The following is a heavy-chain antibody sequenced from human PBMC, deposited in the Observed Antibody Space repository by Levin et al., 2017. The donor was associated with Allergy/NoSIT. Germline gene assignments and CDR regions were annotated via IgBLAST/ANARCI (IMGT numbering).Heavy chain of an antibody. D-gene: IGHD7-27*01. CDR3: AKGLNWGSPNTFDY. CDR1: GFTFGDYA. CDR2: INWNRDKI. V-gene: IGHV3-9*01. Sequence: GGSLRLSCAASGFTFGDYAMHWVRQAPGKGLEWVSGINWNRDKIGYADSVRARFTISRDNAKNSLYLQMNSLGPEDTASYYCAKGLNWGSPNTFDYWGQGTLVTVSS. J-gene: IGHJ4*02.